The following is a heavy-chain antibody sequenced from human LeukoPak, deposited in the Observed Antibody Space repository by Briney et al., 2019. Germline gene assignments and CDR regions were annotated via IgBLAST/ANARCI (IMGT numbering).Heavy chain of an antibody. D-gene: IGHD4-17*01. CDR3: ARGDYGKPFDY. V-gene: IGHV4-39*07. J-gene: IGHJ4*02. CDR2: VYYSGST. Sequence: PSETLSLTCTVSGGSFSSSSYYWDWIRQPPGKGLEWIGTVYYSGSTYNTASLKSRVTKSVDTSKNHFSLKLSSATADTAVYYCARGDYGKPFDYWGQGTLVTVSS. CDR1: GGSFSSSSYY.